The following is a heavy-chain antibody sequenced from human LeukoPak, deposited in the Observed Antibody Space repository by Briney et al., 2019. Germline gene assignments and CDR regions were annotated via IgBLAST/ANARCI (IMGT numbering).Heavy chain of an antibody. CDR1: GFTFSSYA. V-gene: IGHV3-23*01. D-gene: IGHD3-3*01. CDR3: SKALRFYCPFDF. Sequence: GGSLRLSCAASGFTFSSYAMSCVRQAPGNGLECVSSMSGGGGYTYYADSVKGRLTISRDKSKNTLYLQMNSLRAADTAIYYYSKALRFYCPFDFGGQGTLVTASA. J-gene: IGHJ4*02. CDR2: MSGGGGYT.